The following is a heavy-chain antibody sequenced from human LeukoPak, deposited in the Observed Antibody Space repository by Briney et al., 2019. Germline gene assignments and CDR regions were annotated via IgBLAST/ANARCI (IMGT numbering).Heavy chain of an antibody. CDR2: INSDGSRT. V-gene: IGHV3-74*01. CDR1: GFTFSSYW. CDR3: AMSYDSSGYDAFDI. Sequence: GGSLRLSCAASGFTFSSYWVHWVRQAPGKGLVWVSRINSDGSRTSYADSVKGRFTISRDNAKNTLYLQMNSVRAEDTAVYYCAMSYDSSGYDAFDIWGQGTMVTVSS. D-gene: IGHD3-22*01. J-gene: IGHJ3*02.